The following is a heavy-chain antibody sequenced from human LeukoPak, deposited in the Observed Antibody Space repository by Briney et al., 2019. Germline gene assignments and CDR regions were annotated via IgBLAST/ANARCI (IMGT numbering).Heavy chain of an antibody. CDR1: GFTFSSYS. CDR3: AKVGSRGNFDY. V-gene: IGHV3-21*01. Sequence: GGSLRLSCAASGFTFSSYSMNWVRQAPGKGLEWVSSISSSSSYIYYADSVKGRFTISRDNAKKSLYLQMNSLRAEDTAVYYCAKVGSRGNFDYWGQGTLVTVSS. J-gene: IGHJ4*02. CDR2: ISSSSSYI. D-gene: IGHD1-26*01.